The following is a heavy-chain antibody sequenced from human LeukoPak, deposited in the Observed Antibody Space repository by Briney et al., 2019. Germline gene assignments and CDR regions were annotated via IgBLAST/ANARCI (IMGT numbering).Heavy chain of an antibody. CDR2: ISWNSGST. V-gene: IGHV3-9*01. CDR1: GFTFDDYA. J-gene: IGHJ4*02. Sequence: PGRSLRLSCAASGFTFDDYAMHWVRQAPGKGLEWVSGISWNSGSTGYADSVKGRFTISRENAKNSLYLQMNSLRAEDTGLYYCAKDKDSGSYQGAFDYWGQGTLVSVSS. CDR3: AKDKDSGSYQGAFDY. D-gene: IGHD1-26*01.